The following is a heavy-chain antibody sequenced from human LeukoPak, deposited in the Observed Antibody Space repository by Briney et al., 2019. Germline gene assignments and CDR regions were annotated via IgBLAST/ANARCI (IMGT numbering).Heavy chain of an antibody. Sequence: PGGSLRLSCAASGFTFSNFGMHWVRQAPGKGLEWVAVISYDGKNEYYTDSVKGRSTISRDNAKNTLYLQMNSLRAEDTAVYYCAKQMAVDYFDYWGRGTLVTVSS. CDR2: ISYDGKNE. CDR3: AKQMAVDYFDY. D-gene: IGHD5-24*01. V-gene: IGHV3-30*18. CDR1: GFTFSNFG. J-gene: IGHJ4*02.